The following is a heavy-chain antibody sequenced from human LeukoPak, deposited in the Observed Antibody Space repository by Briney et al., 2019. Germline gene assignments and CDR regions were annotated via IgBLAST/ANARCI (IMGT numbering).Heavy chain of an antibody. CDR3: GRDPNGDYIGAFDM. CDR2: ISGSGDST. D-gene: IGHD4-17*01. CDR1: GFTFVNYA. Sequence: GGSLRLSCAASGFTFVNYAMNWVRQAPGKGLEWVSAISGSGDSTYYADSVKGRFTISRDKSKNTLYLQMNSLRVEDTAVYYCGRDPNGDYIGAFDMRGQGTVVTVSS. V-gene: IGHV3-23*01. J-gene: IGHJ3*02.